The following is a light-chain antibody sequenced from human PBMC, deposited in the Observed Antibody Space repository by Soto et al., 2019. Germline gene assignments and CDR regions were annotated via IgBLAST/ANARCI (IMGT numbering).Light chain of an antibody. CDR3: QQSYSTLRS. CDR1: QSISSY. CDR2: AAS. J-gene: IGKJ4*01. Sequence: DIQKTHSPSSLSASVVDSGTITSLASQSISSYLDWYQQKPGKAPKLLIYAASSLQSGVPSRFSGSGSGTDFTLTISSLQPEDFATYYCQQSYSTLRSFGGGTKVDIK. V-gene: IGKV1-39*01.